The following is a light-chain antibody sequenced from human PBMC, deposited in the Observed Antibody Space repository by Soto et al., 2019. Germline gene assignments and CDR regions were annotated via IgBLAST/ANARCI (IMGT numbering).Light chain of an antibody. CDR2: DAS. CDR1: QLVSSSY. V-gene: IGKV3-20*01. CDR3: QQYGSTPLT. J-gene: IGKJ4*01. Sequence: EIVLTQSPGTLSLSPGERVTLSCRASQLVSSSYLAWYQQNPGQAPRLLIYDASSRATGIPDRFSGSGSGKDFTLSISRLEPEDFAVYYCQQYGSTPLTFGGGTKVEIK.